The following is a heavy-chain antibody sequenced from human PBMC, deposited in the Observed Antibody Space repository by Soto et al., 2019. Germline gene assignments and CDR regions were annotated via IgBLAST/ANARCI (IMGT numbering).Heavy chain of an antibody. Sequence: GASVKVSCKASGYTFTSYAMHWVRQAPGQRLEWMGWINAGNGNTKYSQKFQGRVTITRDTSASTAYMELSSLRSEDTAVYYCARRYCSGGSCYSAADNWFDPWGQGTLVTVSS. J-gene: IGHJ5*02. CDR2: INAGNGNT. CDR3: ARRYCSGGSCYSAADNWFDP. V-gene: IGHV1-3*01. CDR1: GYTFTSYA. D-gene: IGHD2-15*01.